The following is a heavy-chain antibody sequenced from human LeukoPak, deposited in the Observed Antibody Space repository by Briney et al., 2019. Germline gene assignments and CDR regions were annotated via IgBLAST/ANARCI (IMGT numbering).Heavy chain of an antibody. CDR3: ARDKGKTYFDY. Sequence: GGSLRLSCAASGFTFSTSGMHWVRQAPGKGLEGVTFIWSDGGNKYYADSVKGRFTISRDNSKNTVYLQMDSLRAEDTALYYCARDKGKTYFDYWGQGTLVTVSS. CDR1: GFTFSTSG. V-gene: IGHV3-30*02. CDR2: IWSDGGNK. J-gene: IGHJ4*02. D-gene: IGHD4-23*01.